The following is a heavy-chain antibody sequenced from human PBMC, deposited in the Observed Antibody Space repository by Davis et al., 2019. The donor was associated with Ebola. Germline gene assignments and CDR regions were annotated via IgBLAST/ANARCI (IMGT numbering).Heavy chain of an antibody. J-gene: IGHJ5*02. D-gene: IGHD4-23*01. CDR1: GGSVGSDY. Sequence: SETLSLTCSVSGGSVGSDYWSWIRQSPGKGLEWIAFISNGGRTIYNPSLRGRVTISVDTSKNQFSLKLSSVTAADTAVYYCASLDYGGNSGLDPWGQGTLVTVSS. V-gene: IGHV4-59*02. CDR2: ISNGGRT. CDR3: ASLDYGGNSGLDP.